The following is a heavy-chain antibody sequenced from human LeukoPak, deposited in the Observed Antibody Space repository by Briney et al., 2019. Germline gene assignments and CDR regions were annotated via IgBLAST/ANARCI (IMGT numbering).Heavy chain of an antibody. CDR3: VASYGGYVLDY. Sequence: SETLSLTCSVSGGSIGSYHWNWIRQPAGKGLEWIGIVFNNGGTKHNPSLKSRVAISVDTSKNQFALKLSSVTAADTAVYYCVASYGGYVLDYWGQGALVIVSS. CDR1: GGSIGSYH. CDR2: VFNNGGT. J-gene: IGHJ4*02. D-gene: IGHD5-12*01. V-gene: IGHV4-59*01.